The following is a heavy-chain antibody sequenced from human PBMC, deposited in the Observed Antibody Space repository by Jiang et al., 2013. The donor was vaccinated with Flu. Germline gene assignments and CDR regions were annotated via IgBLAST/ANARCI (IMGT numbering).Heavy chain of an antibody. J-gene: IGHJ4*02. V-gene: IGHV2-5*01. D-gene: IGHD6-13*01. Sequence: DDKRYSPSLKSRLTITKDTSKNQVVLTMTNMDPVDTATYYCAHRRPLYSSSSYYFDYWGQGTLVTVSS. CDR3: AHRRPLYSSSSYYFDY. CDR2: DDK.